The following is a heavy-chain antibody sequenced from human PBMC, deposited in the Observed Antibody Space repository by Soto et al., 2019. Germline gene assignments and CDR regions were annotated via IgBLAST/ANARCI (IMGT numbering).Heavy chain of an antibody. CDR3: ARGSLIHFDY. Sequence: GGSLRLSCAASGFTFIGFAMNWVRQAPGKGLEWISYIKTSTGTTHYADSVKGRLTISRDNAKDSVYLQMNSLRDEDTAVYYCARGSLIHFDYWGQGALVTVSS. CDR1: GFTFIGFA. CDR2: IKTSTGTT. J-gene: IGHJ4*02. V-gene: IGHV3-48*02.